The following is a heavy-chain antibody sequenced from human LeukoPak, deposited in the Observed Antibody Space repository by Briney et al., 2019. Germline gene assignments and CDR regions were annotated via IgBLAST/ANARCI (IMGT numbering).Heavy chain of an antibody. J-gene: IGHJ1*01. CDR1: GFTFSSYA. D-gene: IGHD6-19*01. CDR3: ARGSSSGWLNEYFQH. Sequence: GRSLRLSCAASGFTFSSYAMHWVRQAPGKGLEWVAAISYDGSNKYYADSVKGRFTISRDNSKNTLYLQMNSLRAEDTAVYYCARGSSSGWLNEYFQHWGQGTLVTVSS. CDR2: ISYDGSNK. V-gene: IGHV3-30*04.